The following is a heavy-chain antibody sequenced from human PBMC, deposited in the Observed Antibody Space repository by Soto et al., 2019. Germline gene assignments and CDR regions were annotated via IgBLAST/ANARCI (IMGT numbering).Heavy chain of an antibody. CDR3: AKDRDIVAAQGGMDV. CDR1: GFTFSSYG. V-gene: IGHV3-30*18. D-gene: IGHD5-12*01. Sequence: GGSLRLSCAASGFTFSSYGMHWVRQAPGKGLEWVAVISYDGSNKYYAESVKGRFTISRDNSKNTLYLQMNSLRAEDTAVYYCAKDRDIVAAQGGMDVWGKGTTVTVSS. CDR2: ISYDGSNK. J-gene: IGHJ6*03.